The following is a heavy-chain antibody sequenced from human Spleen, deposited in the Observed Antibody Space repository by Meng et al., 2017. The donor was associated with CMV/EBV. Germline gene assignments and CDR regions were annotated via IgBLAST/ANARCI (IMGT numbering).Heavy chain of an antibody. CDR1: GFTFSSYA. CDR3: ASSKGGSYYFDY. CDR2: ISGSGGST. V-gene: IGHV3-23*01. D-gene: IGHD1-26*01. J-gene: IGHJ4*02. Sequence: GESLKISCAASGFTFSSYAMSWVRQAPGKGLEWVSAISGSGGSTYYADSVKGRFTISRDNAKNSLYLQMNSLRAEDTAVYYCASSKGGSYYFDYWGQGTLVTVSS.